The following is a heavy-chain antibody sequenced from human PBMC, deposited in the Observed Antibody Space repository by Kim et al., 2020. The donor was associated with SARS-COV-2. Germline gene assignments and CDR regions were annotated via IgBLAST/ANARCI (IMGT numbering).Heavy chain of an antibody. V-gene: IGHV4-39*01. Sequence: SETLSLTCTVSGGSISSSSYYWGWIRQPPGKGLEWIGSIYYSGSTYYNPSLKSRVTISVDTSKNQFSLKLSSVTAADTAVYYCARPGYSDYGSGSYYNSWFDPWGQGTLVTVSS. D-gene: IGHD3-10*01. CDR1: GGSISSSSYY. CDR2: IYYSGST. CDR3: ARPGYSDYGSGSYYNSWFDP. J-gene: IGHJ5*02.